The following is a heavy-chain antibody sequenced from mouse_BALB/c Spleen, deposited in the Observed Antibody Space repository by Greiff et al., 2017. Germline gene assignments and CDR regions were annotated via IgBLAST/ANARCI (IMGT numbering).Heavy chain of an antibody. J-gene: IGHJ3*01. D-gene: IGHD1-1*02. CDR3: ARDGGNYAWFAY. CDR1: GYSITSGYY. Sequence: EVQVVESGPGLVKPSQSLSLTCSVTGYSITSGYYWNWIRQFPGNKLEWMGYISYDGSNNYNPSLKNRISITRDTSKNQFFLKLNSVTTEDTATYYCARDGGNYAWFAYWGQGTLVTVSA. CDR2: ISYDGSN. V-gene: IGHV3-6*02.